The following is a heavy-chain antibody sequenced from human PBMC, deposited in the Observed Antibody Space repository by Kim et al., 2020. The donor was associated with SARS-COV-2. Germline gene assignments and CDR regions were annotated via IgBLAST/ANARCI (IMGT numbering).Heavy chain of an antibody. D-gene: IGHD2-21*02. V-gene: IGHV3-23*01. CDR3: AKDGSIVVVTAYAFDI. CDR1: GFTFSSYA. J-gene: IGHJ3*02. CDR2: ISGSGGST. Sequence: GGSLRLSCAASGFTFSSYAMNWVRQAPGKGLEWISIISGSGGSTYYADSVKGRFTISRDNSKDTLYLQMNSLRAEDTAIYYCAKDGSIVVVTAYAFDIWG.